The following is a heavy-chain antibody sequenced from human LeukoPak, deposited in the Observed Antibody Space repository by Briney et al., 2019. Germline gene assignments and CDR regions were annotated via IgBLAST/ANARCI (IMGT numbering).Heavy chain of an antibody. D-gene: IGHD2-15*01. Sequence: ASVKVSCKASGYTFTSYGISWVRQAPGQGLEWMGWISAYNGNTNYAQKLQGRVTMTTDTSTSTAYMELRSLRSDDTAVYYCARKEDCSGGRCRWSGPYGMDVWGQGTTVTVSS. V-gene: IGHV1-18*01. CDR3: ARKEDCSGGRCRWSGPYGMDV. J-gene: IGHJ6*02. CDR1: GYTFTSYG. CDR2: ISAYNGNT.